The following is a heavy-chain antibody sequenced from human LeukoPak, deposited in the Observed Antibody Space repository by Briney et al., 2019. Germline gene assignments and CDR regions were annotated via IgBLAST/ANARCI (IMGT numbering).Heavy chain of an antibody. D-gene: IGHD1-26*01. CDR3: ARVWYGGSNDY. CDR2: ISTDGSIT. Sequence: GGSLRLSCAASGFTFSTYWMHWVRQGPGKGLVSVSRISTDGSITTYADSVKGRFTISRDNAKNTLYLQTNSLRVEDTAVYYCARVWYGGSNDYWGQGTLVTVSS. CDR1: GFTFSTYW. V-gene: IGHV3-74*01. J-gene: IGHJ4*02.